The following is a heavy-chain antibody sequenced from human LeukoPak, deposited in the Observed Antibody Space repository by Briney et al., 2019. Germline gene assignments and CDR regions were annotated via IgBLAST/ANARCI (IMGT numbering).Heavy chain of an antibody. Sequence: GGSLRLSCAASGFTFSHYSMSWVRQAPGKGLEWISYIGISSGNTKYADSVKGRFTISGDKAKNSVYLQMNSLRVEDTAVYYCGSDTKYAFDNWGQETLVTVSS. J-gene: IGHJ4*02. CDR3: GSDTKYAFDN. V-gene: IGHV3-48*01. CDR2: IGISSGNT. CDR1: GFTFSHYS. D-gene: IGHD2-2*01.